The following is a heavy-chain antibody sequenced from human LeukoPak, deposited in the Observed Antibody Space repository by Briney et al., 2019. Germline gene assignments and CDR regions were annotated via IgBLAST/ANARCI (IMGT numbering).Heavy chain of an antibody. Sequence: GGSLRLSCAASGFTVSNNYMNWVRQAPGKGLEWVSVIYAGGETYYADSVRGRFTISRDASTLYLQMNSLRAEDTAVYYCARGQPPWVYGSGSFYHFDYWGQGTMVTVSS. D-gene: IGHD3-10*01. CDR3: ARGQPPWVYGSGSFYHFDY. J-gene: IGHJ4*02. CDR2: IYAGGET. CDR1: GFTVSNNY. V-gene: IGHV3-66*01.